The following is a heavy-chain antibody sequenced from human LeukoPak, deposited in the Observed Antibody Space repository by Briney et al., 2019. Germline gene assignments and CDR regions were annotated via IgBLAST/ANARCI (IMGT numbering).Heavy chain of an antibody. D-gene: IGHD2-8*01. Sequence: PGGSLRLSCAASGFTFSSYTMNWVRQAPGKGLEWVAVIWYDGSNDYYANSVKGRFTISRDNSKNTLYLQMNSLRAEDTAVYYCSRERVGDLSNGVCYLLFDDWGQGALVNGSS. V-gene: IGHV3-33*01. CDR3: SRERVGDLSNGVCYLLFDD. CDR1: GFTFSSYT. J-gene: IGHJ4*01. CDR2: IWYDGSND.